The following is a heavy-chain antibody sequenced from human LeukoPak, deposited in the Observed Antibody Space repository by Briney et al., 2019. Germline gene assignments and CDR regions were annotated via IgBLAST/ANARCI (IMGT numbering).Heavy chain of an antibody. D-gene: IGHD4-17*01. V-gene: IGHV4-30-2*01. J-gene: IGHJ4*02. CDR1: GGSISSGGYS. CDR2: IYHSGST. CDR3: ASMTTVTGVDY. Sequence: TPETLSLTCAVSGGSISSGGYSWSWIRQPPGKGLEWIGYIYHSGSTYYNPSLKSRVTISVDRSKNQFSLKLSSVTAADTAVYYCASMTTVTGVDYWGQGTLVTVSS.